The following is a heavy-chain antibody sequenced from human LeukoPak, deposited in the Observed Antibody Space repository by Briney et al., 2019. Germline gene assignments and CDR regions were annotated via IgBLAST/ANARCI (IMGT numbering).Heavy chain of an antibody. CDR3: AKRGELRKYFDH. J-gene: IGHJ4*02. CDR1: GFAFSVSE. Sequence: PGGSLRLSCAASGFAFSVSEMNWVRQAPGRGLEWVSYISNSGNTIYYADSVKGRFTISRDSSKNTVSLQMNSLTAEDTAVYYCAKRGELRKYFDHWGQGTLVTVSS. V-gene: IGHV3-48*03. D-gene: IGHD1-26*01. CDR2: ISNSGNTI.